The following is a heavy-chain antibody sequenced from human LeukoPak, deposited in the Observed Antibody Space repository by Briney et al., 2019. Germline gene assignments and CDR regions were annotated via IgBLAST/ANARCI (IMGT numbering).Heavy chain of an antibody. CDR3: AKDKSSRPMGAFDI. CDR2: ISWNSGSI. CDR1: GFTFDDYA. D-gene: IGHD5-24*01. Sequence: TGGSLRLSCAASGFTFDDYAMHWVRQAPGKGLEWVSGISWNSGSIGYADSVKGRFTISRDNAKNSLYLQMNSLRAEDMALYYCAKDKSSRPMGAFDIWGQGTMVTVSS. J-gene: IGHJ3*02. V-gene: IGHV3-9*03.